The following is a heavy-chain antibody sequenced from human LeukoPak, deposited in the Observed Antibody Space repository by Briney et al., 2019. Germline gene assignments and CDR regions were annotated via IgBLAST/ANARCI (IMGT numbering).Heavy chain of an antibody. D-gene: IGHD3-22*01. CDR2: INHSGST. CDR1: GGSFSGYY. J-gene: IGHJ4*02. V-gene: IGHV4-34*01. CDR3: ARGLAVKGITMIVVASRGYFDY. Sequence: PSETLSLTCAVYGGSFSGYYWSWIRQPPGEGLEWIGEINHSGSTNYNPSLKSRVTISVDTSKNQFSLKLSSVTAADTAVYYCARGLAVKGITMIVVASRGYFDYWGQGTLVTVSS.